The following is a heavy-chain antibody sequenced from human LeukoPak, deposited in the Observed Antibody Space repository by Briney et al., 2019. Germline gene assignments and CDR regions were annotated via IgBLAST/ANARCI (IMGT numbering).Heavy chain of an antibody. J-gene: IGHJ4*02. V-gene: IGHV3-30*18. CDR2: ISYDGSNK. D-gene: IGHD4-17*01. CDR3: AKESMTTGIDY. CDR1: GFTFSTYG. Sequence: GGPLRFSCAASGFTFSTYGMHWVRQAPGKGLEWVAVISYDGSNKYYADSVKGRFTISRDNSKNTLYLQMNSLRAEDTAVYYCAKESMTTGIDYWGQGTLVTVSS.